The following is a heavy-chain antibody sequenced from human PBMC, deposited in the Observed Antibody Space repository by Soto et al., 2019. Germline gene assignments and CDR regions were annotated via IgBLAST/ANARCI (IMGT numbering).Heavy chain of an antibody. Sequence: QVQLVESGGGVVQPGRSLRLSCAASGFTFSSYAMHWVRQAPGKGQEWVAVISYDGSNKYYADSVKGRFTISRDNSKNTLYLQMNSLRAEDTAVYYCARAYEGDYFDYWGQGTLVTVSS. D-gene: IGHD3-16*01. CDR2: ISYDGSNK. CDR1: GFTFSSYA. V-gene: IGHV3-30-3*01. J-gene: IGHJ4*02. CDR3: ARAYEGDYFDY.